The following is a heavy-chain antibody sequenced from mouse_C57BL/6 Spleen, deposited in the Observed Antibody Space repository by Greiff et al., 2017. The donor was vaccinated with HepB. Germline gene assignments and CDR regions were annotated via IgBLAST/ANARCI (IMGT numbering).Heavy chain of an antibody. J-gene: IGHJ3*01. D-gene: IGHD1-2*01. Sequence: VQLQESGAELVRPGASVTLSCKASGYTFTDYEMHWVKQTPVHGLEWIGAIDPETGGTAYNQKFKGKAILTADKSSSTAYMEVRSLTSEDSAVYYCTRWELLRPGFAYWGQGTLVTVSA. CDR2: IDPETGGT. V-gene: IGHV1-15*01. CDR3: TRWELLRPGFAY. CDR1: GYTFTDYE.